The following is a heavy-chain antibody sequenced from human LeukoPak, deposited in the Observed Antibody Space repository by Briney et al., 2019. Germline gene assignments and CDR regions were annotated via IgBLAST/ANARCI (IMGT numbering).Heavy chain of an antibody. Sequence: ASVKVSCKASGYTFTSYGISWVRQAPGQGLEWMGWISAYNGNTNYAQKLQGRVTMTTDTSTSTAYMELRSLRSDDTAVYYCARDREYYYDSSGYYYGETIDNFDYWDQGTLVTVSS. CDR2: ISAYNGNT. V-gene: IGHV1-18*01. CDR3: ARDREYYYDSSGYYYGETIDNFDY. CDR1: GYTFTSYG. J-gene: IGHJ4*02. D-gene: IGHD3-22*01.